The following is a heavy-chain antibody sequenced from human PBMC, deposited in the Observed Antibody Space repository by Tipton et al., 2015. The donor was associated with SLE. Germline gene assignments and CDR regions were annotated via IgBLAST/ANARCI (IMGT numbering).Heavy chain of an antibody. J-gene: IGHJ6*03. D-gene: IGHD2-2*03. CDR2: IYTSGST. CDR3: ARGVAIYWITYYDYYMDV. CDR1: GGSISSGSYY. Sequence: LRLSCTVSGGSISSGSYYWSWIRQPAGKGLEWIGHIYTSGSTNYNPSLKSRVTISIDTSKSHFSLKLTSVTAADTAVYYCARGVAIYWITYYDYYMDVWGKGTTVTVSS. V-gene: IGHV4-61*09.